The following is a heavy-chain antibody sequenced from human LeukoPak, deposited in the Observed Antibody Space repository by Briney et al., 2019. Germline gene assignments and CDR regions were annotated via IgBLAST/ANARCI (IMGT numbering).Heavy chain of an antibody. CDR2: INHSGST. Sequence: SETLSLTCAVYGGSFSGYYWSWIRQPPGKGLEWIGEINHSGSTNYNPSLKSRVTISVDTSKNQFSLKLSSVPAADTAVYYCARRGSSALRYWGQGTLVTVSS. D-gene: IGHD6-6*01. J-gene: IGHJ4*02. CDR1: GGSFSGYY. CDR3: ARRGSSALRY. V-gene: IGHV4-34*01.